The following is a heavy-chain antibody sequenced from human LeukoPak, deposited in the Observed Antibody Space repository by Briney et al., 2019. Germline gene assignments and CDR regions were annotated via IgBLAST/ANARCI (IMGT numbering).Heavy chain of an antibody. CDR1: GGSFSGYY. D-gene: IGHD5-18*01. Sequence: PSETLSLTCAVYGGSFSGYYWSWIRQPPGKGLEWIGEINHSGSTNYNPSLKGRFTISRDNSKNTLYLQMNSLRAEDTAVYYCAKSPQLWQDYYYYYGMDVWGKGTTVTVSS. J-gene: IGHJ6*04. CDR3: AKSPQLWQDYYYYYGMDV. V-gene: IGHV4-34*10. CDR2: INHSGST.